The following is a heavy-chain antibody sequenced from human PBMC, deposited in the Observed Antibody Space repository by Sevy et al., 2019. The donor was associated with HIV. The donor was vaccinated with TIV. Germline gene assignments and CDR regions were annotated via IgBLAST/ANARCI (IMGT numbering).Heavy chain of an antibody. CDR3: ARDAPSFYSSSSYYFDY. V-gene: IGHV3-48*01. Sequence: GGSLRLSCAASGFTFSSYSMNWVRQAPGKGLEWVSYISSSSSTIYYADSVKGRFTISRDNAKNSLYLQMNSLRAEDTAVYYCARDAPSFYSSSSYYFDYWGQGTLVTVPS. CDR1: GFTFSSYS. CDR2: ISSSSSTI. J-gene: IGHJ4*02. D-gene: IGHD6-6*01.